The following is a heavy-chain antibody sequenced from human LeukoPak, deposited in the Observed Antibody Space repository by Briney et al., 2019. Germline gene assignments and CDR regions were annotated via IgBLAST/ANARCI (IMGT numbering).Heavy chain of an antibody. CDR2: IYYSGST. CDR3: ARVDPDSSSTLEVFDY. V-gene: IGHV4-61*08. J-gene: IGHJ4*02. CDR1: GGSISSGDYY. Sequence: PSETLSLTCTVSGGSISSGDYYWSWIRQPPGKGLEWIGYIYYSGSTNYNPSLKSRVTISVDTSKDQFSLKLSSVTAADTAVYYCARVDPDSSSTLEVFDYWGQGTLVTVSS. D-gene: IGHD6-6*01.